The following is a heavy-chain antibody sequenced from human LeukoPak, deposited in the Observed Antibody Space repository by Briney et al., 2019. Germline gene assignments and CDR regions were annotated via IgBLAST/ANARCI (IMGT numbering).Heavy chain of an antibody. D-gene: IGHD2-2*01. V-gene: IGHV1-69*04. J-gene: IGHJ3*02. Sequence: SVKVSCKASGGTFSSYAISWVRQAPGQGLEWMGRIIPILGIANYAQKFQGRVTITADKSTSTAYMELSSLRSEDTAVYYCARIVVVPAADNAQAAFDIWGQGTMVTVSS. CDR3: ARIVVVPAADNAQAAFDI. CDR2: IIPILGIA. CDR1: GGTFSSYA.